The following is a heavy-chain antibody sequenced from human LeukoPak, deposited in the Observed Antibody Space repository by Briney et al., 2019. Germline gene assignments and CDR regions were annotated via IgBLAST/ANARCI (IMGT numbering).Heavy chain of an antibody. V-gene: IGHV3-48*01. Sequence: GGSLRLSCAASGFTFSSYSMNWVRQALGKGREWVSYISSSSSTIYYADSVKGRFTISRDNAKNSLYLLMNSLRAEDTAVYYCARDLLGLYSSSWSHVDWGQGTLVTVSS. CDR1: GFTFSSYS. CDR2: ISSSSSTI. D-gene: IGHD6-13*01. J-gene: IGHJ4*02. CDR3: ARDLLGLYSSSWSHVD.